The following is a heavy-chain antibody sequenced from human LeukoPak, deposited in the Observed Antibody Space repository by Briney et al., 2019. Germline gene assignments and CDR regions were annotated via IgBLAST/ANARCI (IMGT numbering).Heavy chain of an antibody. V-gene: IGHV4-38-2*02. D-gene: IGHD3/OR15-3a*01. CDR1: GYSISSGYY. Sequence: SETLSLTCTVSGYSISSGYYWGWVRQPPGKGLQWIGSIFRSWTTYYSPTLRRRRSMSLDTSKNQFSLKLTSVTATDTAVYYCVRGRGGLGIYQFEFWGQGALVIVPS. J-gene: IGHJ4*02. CDR2: IFRSWTT. CDR3: VRGRGGLGIYQFEF.